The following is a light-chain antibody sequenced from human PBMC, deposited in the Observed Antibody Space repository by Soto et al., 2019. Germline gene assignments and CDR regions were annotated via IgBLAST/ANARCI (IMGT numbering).Light chain of an antibody. CDR3: QQTSSAPWT. V-gene: IGKV1-39*01. Sequence: DIQMTQSPSSLSASVGARITITCRASERFANYLNWYQQKPGKAPKLLIQTATSLQSGVPSRFSGSGSGTDFTLTISSLQPADFATYYCQQTSSAPWTFGQGTTVEVK. J-gene: IGKJ1*01. CDR2: TAT. CDR1: ERFANY.